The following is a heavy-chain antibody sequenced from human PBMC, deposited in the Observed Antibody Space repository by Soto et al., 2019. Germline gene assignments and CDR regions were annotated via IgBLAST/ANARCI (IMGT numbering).Heavy chain of an antibody. CDR1: CYSISTNYY. Sequence: SETLSLTCAVSCYSISTNYYWGWLRQPPGKGLECIGSIYHSGSTYYNQSLKSRVTISVDKSKNQFSLRLTSVTAADTAVYYCARDLYASIYDAFKIWGQGKMVTVSS. J-gene: IGHJ3*02. CDR3: ARDLYASIYDAFKI. CDR2: IYHSGST. V-gene: IGHV4-38-2*02. D-gene: IGHD4-17*01.